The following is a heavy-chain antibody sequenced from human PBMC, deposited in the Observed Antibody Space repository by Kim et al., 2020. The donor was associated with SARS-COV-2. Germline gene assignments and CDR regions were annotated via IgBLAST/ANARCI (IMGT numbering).Heavy chain of an antibody. D-gene: IGHD3-22*01. CDR2: ISWNSGSI. CDR1: GFTFDDYA. V-gene: IGHV3-9*01. Sequence: GGSLRLSCAASGFTFDDYAMRWVRQAPGKGLEWVSGISWNSGSIGYADSVKGRFTISRDNAKNSLYLQMNSLRAEDTALYYCAKFADYERYGMDVWGQGTTVTVSS. CDR3: AKFADYERYGMDV. J-gene: IGHJ6*02.